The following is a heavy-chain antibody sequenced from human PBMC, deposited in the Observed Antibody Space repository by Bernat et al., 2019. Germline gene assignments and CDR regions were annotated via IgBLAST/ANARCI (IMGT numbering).Heavy chain of an antibody. J-gene: IGHJ2*01. CDR3: ARGLGRRHFDL. Sequence: QVQLQQWGAGLLKPSETLSLTCAVYGGSFSGYFWTWIRQPPGKGLEWIAEMNHAGSTNYNPSLKSRVTISIDTSKNQFSLKLASVTAADTAVYYCARGLGRRHFDLWGRDTLVTVSS. D-gene: IGHD2-15*01. V-gene: IGHV4-34*01. CDR2: MNHAGST. CDR1: GGSFSGYF.